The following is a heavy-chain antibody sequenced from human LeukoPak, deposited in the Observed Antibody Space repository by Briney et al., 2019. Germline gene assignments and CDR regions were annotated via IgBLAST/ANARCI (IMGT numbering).Heavy chain of an antibody. J-gene: IGHJ5*02. CDR3: ASATGEDWFDP. V-gene: IGHV4-59*11. Sequence: SETLSLTCTVSGGSISSHYWSWIRQPPGKGLEWIGYIYYSGSTNYNPSLKSRVTISLDTSKNQFSLKLSSVTAADTAVYYCASATGEDWFDPWGQGTLVTVSS. D-gene: IGHD4-17*01. CDR1: GGSISSHY. CDR2: IYYSGST.